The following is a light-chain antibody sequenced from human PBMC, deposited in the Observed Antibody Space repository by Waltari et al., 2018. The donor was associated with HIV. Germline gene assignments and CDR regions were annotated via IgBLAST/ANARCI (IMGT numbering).Light chain of an antibody. CDR3: AAYAGNNIVI. CDR2: DVN. Sequence: QSALTQPPSASGSPGQSVTVSCTGTSSDICYFNYVSWYQQHPGKAPKLLIYDVNKRPSGVPDRFSASKSGATASLTVSGLLAEDEADYYCAAYAGNNIVIFGGGTKVTV. J-gene: IGLJ2*01. V-gene: IGLV2-8*01. CDR1: SSDICYFNY.